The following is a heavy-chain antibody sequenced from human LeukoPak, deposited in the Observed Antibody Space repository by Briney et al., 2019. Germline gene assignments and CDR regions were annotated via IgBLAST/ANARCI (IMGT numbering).Heavy chain of an antibody. CDR3: ARVRNWDFWSGFDY. CDR1: GFTFSTSW. CDR2: INSDGKST. Sequence: GGSLRLSCAASGFTFSTSWMHWVRQAPGKGLVWVSRINSDGKSTNYADFVKGRFTISRDNAKNSLYLQMNSLRAEDTALYYCARVRNWDFWSGFDYWGQGTLVTVSS. J-gene: IGHJ4*02. D-gene: IGHD3-3*01. V-gene: IGHV3-74*01.